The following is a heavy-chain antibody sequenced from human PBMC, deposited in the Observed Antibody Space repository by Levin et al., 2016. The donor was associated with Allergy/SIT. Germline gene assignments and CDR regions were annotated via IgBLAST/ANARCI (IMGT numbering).Heavy chain of an antibody. Sequence: SETLSLTCSVSGSSISSHYWTWIRQPPGKGLEWIGYIYHTGHTYINPALRSRVTTSVDRSNNQFSLELTSVTAADTAVYYCARVVDRTLGAFDIWGQGTLVTVSS. CDR3: ARVVDRTLGAFDI. CDR1: GSSISSHY. J-gene: IGHJ3*02. CDR2: IYHTGHT. V-gene: IGHV4-30-2*01. D-gene: IGHD2/OR15-2a*01.